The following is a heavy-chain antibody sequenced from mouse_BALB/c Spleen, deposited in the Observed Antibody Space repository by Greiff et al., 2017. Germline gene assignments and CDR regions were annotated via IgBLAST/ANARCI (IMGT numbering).Heavy chain of an antibody. Sequence: EVKVEESGPSLVKPSQTLSLTCSVTGDSITSGYWNWIRKFPGNKLEYMGYISYSGSTYYNPSLKSRISITRDTSKNQYYLQLNSVTTEDTATYYCARRITTVAHYAMDYWGQGTSVTVSS. CDR3: ARRITTVAHYAMDY. CDR1: GDSITSGY. V-gene: IGHV3-8*02. CDR2: ISYSGST. D-gene: IGHD1-1*01. J-gene: IGHJ4*01.